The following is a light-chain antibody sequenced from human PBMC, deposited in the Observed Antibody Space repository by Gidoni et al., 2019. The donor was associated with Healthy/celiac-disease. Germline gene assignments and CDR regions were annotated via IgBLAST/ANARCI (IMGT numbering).Light chain of an antibody. CDR1: QSLLHSNGYNY. V-gene: IGKV2-28*01. J-gene: IGKJ2*01. CDR3: MQALQTPL. Sequence: DIVMTQSPLSLPVPPGEPASISCRSSQSLLHSNGYNYLDWYLQKPGQSPQLLIYLGSNRASGVPDRFSGSGSGTDFTLKISRVEDEDVGVYYCMQALQTPLFGQGTKLEIK. CDR2: LGS.